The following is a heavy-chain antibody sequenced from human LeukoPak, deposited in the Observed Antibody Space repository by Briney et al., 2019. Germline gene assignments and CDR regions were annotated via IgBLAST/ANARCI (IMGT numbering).Heavy chain of an antibody. V-gene: IGHV1-2*02. CDR1: GYTFTGYY. CDR3: ARGDCSSTSCYEVASLGSVWFDP. CDR2: INPNSGGT. Sequence: ASVKVSCKASGYTFTGYYMHWVRQAPGQGLEWMGWINPNSGGTNYAQKFQGRVTMTRDTSISTHYMELSRLRSDDTAVYYCARGDCSSTSCYEVASLGSVWFDPWGQGTLVTVSS. D-gene: IGHD2-2*01. J-gene: IGHJ5*02.